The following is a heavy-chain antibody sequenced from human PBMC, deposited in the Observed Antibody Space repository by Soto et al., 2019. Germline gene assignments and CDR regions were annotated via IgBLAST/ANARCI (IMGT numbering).Heavy chain of an antibody. CDR3: ARDFFDSSDYTTNWFDP. CDR2: INHTGNA. D-gene: IGHD3-22*01. Sequence: PSETLSLTCGVYGGSFRCYYWSWIRQPPGKGLEWIGEINHTGNAYYNPSLKSRVTISVDTSKNQFSLKLTSVTAADAALYYCARDFFDSSDYTTNWFDPRGQGTLVTVSS. CDR1: GGSFRCYY. V-gene: IGHV4-34*01. J-gene: IGHJ5*02.